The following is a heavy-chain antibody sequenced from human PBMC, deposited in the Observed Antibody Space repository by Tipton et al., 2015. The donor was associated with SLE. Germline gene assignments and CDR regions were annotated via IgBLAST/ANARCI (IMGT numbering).Heavy chain of an antibody. CDR1: GGSISSSSYY. J-gene: IGHJ3*02. CDR3: ARGWNYARDAFDI. Sequence: TLSLTCTVSGGSISSSSYYWGWIRQPPGKGLEWIGSIYYSGSTYYNPSLKSRVTISVDTSKNQFSLKLSSVTAADTAVYYCARGWNYARDAFDIWGQGTMVTVSS. V-gene: IGHV4-39*01. D-gene: IGHD3-16*01. CDR2: IYYSGST.